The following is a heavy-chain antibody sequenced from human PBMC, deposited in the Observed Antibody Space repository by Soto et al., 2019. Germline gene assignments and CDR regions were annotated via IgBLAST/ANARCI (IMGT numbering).Heavy chain of an antibody. Sequence: QLQLQESGPGLVKPSETLSLTCTVSGGSISSSSYYWGWIRQPPGKGLEWIGSIYYSGSTYYNPALQSRVPISVATSKNQFSLKLRSVTAADTAVYYCANIGVVTAMGWFDPWGQGTLVTVSS. CDR2: IYYSGST. CDR3: ANIGVVTAMGWFDP. D-gene: IGHD2-21*02. J-gene: IGHJ5*02. V-gene: IGHV4-39*01. CDR1: GGSISSSSYY.